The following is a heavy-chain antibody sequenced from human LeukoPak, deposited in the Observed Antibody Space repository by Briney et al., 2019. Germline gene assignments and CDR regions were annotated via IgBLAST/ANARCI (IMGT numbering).Heavy chain of an antibody. V-gene: IGHV1-2*02. CDR2: INPNSGGT. Sequence: GASVKVSCKASGYTFTGYYMHWVRQAPGQGLEWMGWINPNSGGTNYAQKFQGRVTMTTDTSTSTAYMELRSLRSDDTAVYYCARSSPWELLSRTEYFQHWGQGTLVTVSS. CDR3: ARSSPWELLSRTEYFQH. CDR1: GYTFTGYY. D-gene: IGHD1-26*01. J-gene: IGHJ1*01.